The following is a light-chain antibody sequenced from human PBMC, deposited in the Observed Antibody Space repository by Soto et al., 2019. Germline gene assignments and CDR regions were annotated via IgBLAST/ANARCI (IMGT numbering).Light chain of an antibody. Sequence: DIQMTQSPSTLYGSVGDRVTITSRASQTISSWLAWYQQKPGKAPKLLIYKASTLTSGLPSRFSGSGSGTEYTLTISSLQPDDFAAYYFQHYNSYSEAFGQGTKVELK. V-gene: IGKV1-5*03. CDR2: KAS. J-gene: IGKJ1*01. CDR3: QHYNSYSEA. CDR1: QTISSW.